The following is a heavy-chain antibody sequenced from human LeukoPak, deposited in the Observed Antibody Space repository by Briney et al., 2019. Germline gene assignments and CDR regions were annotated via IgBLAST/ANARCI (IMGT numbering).Heavy chain of an antibody. J-gene: IGHJ4*02. CDR3: ARGSGNGGSCDY. CDR1: GFTFSTCT. Sequence: GGSLKLSCAASGFTFSTCTMNWVRQAPGKGLEWVSYIRGSGNDIHYADSVKDRLTISRDNAKNSLYLQMNSLRAEDTALYYCARGSGNGGSCDYWGQGTLVTVSS. D-gene: IGHD2-15*01. V-gene: IGHV3-48*01. CDR2: IRGSGNDI.